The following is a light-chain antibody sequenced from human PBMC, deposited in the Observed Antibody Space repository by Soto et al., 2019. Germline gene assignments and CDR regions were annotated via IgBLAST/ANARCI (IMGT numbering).Light chain of an antibody. CDR1: SSNIGSNY. J-gene: IGLJ1*01. CDR3: AAWDDSLSVYV. V-gene: IGLV1-47*01. Sequence: QSVLTQPPSASGTPGQRVTISCSGSSSNIGSNYVYWYQQLPGTAPKLLIYRNNQRPSGVPDRFSGSKSGTSASMAISGLRSENEADYSCAAWDDSLSVYVFGTGTKVTVL. CDR2: RNN.